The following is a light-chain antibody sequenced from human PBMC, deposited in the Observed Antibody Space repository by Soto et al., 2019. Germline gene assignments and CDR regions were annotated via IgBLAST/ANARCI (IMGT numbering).Light chain of an antibody. V-gene: IGLV2-14*03. CDR2: DVS. J-gene: IGLJ2*01. Sequence: QSALTQPASVSGSPGQSIAISCTGTSSDIGGYNYVSWYQHHPGKAPKFIICDVSVRPSGVSDRFSGSKSGNTASLTISGLQTEDEADYYCSSYTPTSTRVVFGGGTKLTVL. CDR3: SSYTPTSTRVV. CDR1: SSDIGGYNY.